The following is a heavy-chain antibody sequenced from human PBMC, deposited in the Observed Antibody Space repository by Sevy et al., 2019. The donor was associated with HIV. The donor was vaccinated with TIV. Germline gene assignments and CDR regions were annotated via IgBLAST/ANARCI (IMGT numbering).Heavy chain of an antibody. V-gene: IGHV4-39*02. Sequence: SETLSLTCTVSGGSISSSSYYWGWIRQPPGKGLEWIGSIYYSGSTYYNPSLKSRVTISVDTSKDQFSLKLSSVTAADTAVYYCARDRSSSWYGDYYYYYGIDVWGQGTTVTVSS. CDR3: ARDRSSSWYGDYYYYYGIDV. J-gene: IGHJ6*02. CDR1: GGSISSSSYY. CDR2: IYYSGST. D-gene: IGHD6-13*01.